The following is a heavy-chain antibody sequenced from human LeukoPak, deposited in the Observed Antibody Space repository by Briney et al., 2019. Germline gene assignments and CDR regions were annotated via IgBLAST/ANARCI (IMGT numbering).Heavy chain of an antibody. CDR3: ARLSGSPLSKYYYYMDV. CDR2: FYYSGST. CDR1: GGSISSSS. V-gene: IGHV4-59*01. J-gene: IGHJ6*03. Sequence: SETLSLTCTVSGGSISSSSWSWIRQPPGKGLEWIGYFYYSGSTNYNPSLKGRVTVSIDTSKNQLSLKLLSLTAADTAVYYCARLSGSPLSKYYYYMDVWGKGTTVTVSS. D-gene: IGHD5/OR15-5a*01.